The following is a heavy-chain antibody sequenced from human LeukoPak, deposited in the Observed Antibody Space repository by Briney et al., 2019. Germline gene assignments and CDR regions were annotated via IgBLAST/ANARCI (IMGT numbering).Heavy chain of an antibody. V-gene: IGHV6-1*01. Sequence: SQTLSLTCAISGDSVSSNSAAWNWIRQSPSRGLEWLGRTYYRSKWYNDYAVSVNSRITINPDTSKNQFSLQLNSVTPEDTAVYYCARTGSSWYWGGTYNWFDPWGQGTLVTVSS. J-gene: IGHJ5*02. CDR2: TYYRSKWYN. CDR3: ARTGSSWYWGGTYNWFDP. CDR1: GDSVSSNSAA. D-gene: IGHD6-13*01.